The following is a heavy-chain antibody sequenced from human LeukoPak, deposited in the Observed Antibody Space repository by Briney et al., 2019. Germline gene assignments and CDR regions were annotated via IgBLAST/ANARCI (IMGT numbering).Heavy chain of an antibody. J-gene: IGHJ4*02. CDR1: GGSISSGSYY. Sequence: PSETLSLTCTVSGGSISSGSYYWSWIRQPPGKGLEWIGYIYYSGSTYYNPSLKSRVTISVDTSKNQFSLKLSSVTAADTAVYYCARDIQLWYFDYWGQGTLVTVSS. CDR2: IYYSGST. CDR3: ARDIQLWYFDY. D-gene: IGHD5-18*01. V-gene: IGHV4-30-4*08.